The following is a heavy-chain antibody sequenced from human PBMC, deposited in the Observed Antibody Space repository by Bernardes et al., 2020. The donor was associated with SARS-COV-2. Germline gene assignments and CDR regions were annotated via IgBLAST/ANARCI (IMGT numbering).Heavy chain of an antibody. D-gene: IGHD2-15*01. J-gene: IGHJ4*01. CDR3: AKEVVGVGGRSVY. Sequence: GGSLCLSCTASGFTFSDYDMRWVRQAPGRGLEWVSAISGSGTTYYGASVKGRFTISRDNSKNTVYLQMNSLSAEDTALYYCAKEVVGVGGRSVYWSHGPLVTVSS. CDR2: ISGSGTT. V-gene: IGHV3-23*01. CDR1: GFTFSDYD.